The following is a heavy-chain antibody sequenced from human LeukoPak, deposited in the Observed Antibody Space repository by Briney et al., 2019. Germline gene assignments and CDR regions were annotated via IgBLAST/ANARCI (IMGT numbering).Heavy chain of an antibody. CDR2: IYTSGST. J-gene: IGHJ4*02. CDR1: SGSISNYY. Sequence: SETLSLTCTVSSGSISNYYWSWIRQPAGKGLEWIGRIYTSGSTNYNPSLKSRVTMSVDTSKNQFSLKLGSVTAADTAVYYCATAFRGYSYGYVDYWGQGTLVTVSS. CDR3: ATAFRGYSYGYVDY. D-gene: IGHD5-18*01. V-gene: IGHV4-4*07.